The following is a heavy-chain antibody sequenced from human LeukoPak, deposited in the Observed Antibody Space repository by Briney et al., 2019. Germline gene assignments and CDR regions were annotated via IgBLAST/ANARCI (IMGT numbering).Heavy chain of an antibody. CDR3: ARESGSMRWFDP. CDR1: GGSISGYY. D-gene: IGHD6-25*01. Sequence: PSETLSLTCTVSGGSISGYYWSWIRQPAGKGLEWIGRMSTSGNSNDIPSLVSRVTMSVDTSKNQFSLNLSSVTAADTAVYYCARESGSMRWFDPWGQGTLVTVSS. V-gene: IGHV4-4*07. J-gene: IGHJ5*02. CDR2: MSTSGNS.